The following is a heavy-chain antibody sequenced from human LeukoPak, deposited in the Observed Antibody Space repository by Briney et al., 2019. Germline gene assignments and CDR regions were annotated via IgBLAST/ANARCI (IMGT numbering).Heavy chain of an antibody. V-gene: IGHV3-33*06. D-gene: IGHD3-16*01. CDR1: GFTFSSYG. CDR3: AKEGLRKLDY. Sequence: PGRSLRLSCAASGFTFSSYGMHWVRQAPGKGLEWVAVIWYDGSNKYYADSVKGRFTISRDNSENTLYLQMNSLRAEDTAVYYCAKEGLRKLDYWGQGTLVTVSS. J-gene: IGHJ4*02. CDR2: IWYDGSNK.